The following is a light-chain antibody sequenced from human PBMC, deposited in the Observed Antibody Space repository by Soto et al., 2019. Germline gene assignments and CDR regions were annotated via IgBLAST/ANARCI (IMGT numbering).Light chain of an antibody. CDR2: GAS. Sequence: DIVMTQAPGTLSVSPVERATLSCMASQSVGTNLAWYQQRPGQAPRLLVYGASTRATGIPARFSGSGSGTEFTLTISSLQSEDFAVYYCQQYNSYPTFGQGTKVDI. V-gene: IGKV3-15*01. CDR1: QSVGTN. J-gene: IGKJ1*01. CDR3: QQYNSYPT.